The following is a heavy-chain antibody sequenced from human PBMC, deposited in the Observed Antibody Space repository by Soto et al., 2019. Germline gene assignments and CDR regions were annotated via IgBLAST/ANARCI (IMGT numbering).Heavy chain of an antibody. D-gene: IGHD3-10*01. CDR1: GFTFNNYA. Sequence: LRLSCAASGFTFNNYAMSWVRQAPGKGLEWVSAISGNGISTYYADSVRGRFTISRDNSENTLFLQMNRLRADDTAVYCTRDAISMVRGTDNWFDPWGQGTLVTVSS. J-gene: IGHJ5*02. V-gene: IGHV3-23*01. CDR3: TRDAISMVRGTDNWFDP. CDR2: ISGNGIST.